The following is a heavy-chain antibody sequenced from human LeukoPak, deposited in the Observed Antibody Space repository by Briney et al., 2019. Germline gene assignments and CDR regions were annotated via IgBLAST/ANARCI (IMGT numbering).Heavy chain of an antibody. J-gene: IGHJ4*02. CDR1: GFTFSSYG. Sequence: PGGSLRLFCAASGFTFSSYGMHWVRQAPGKGLEWVAVIWYDGSNKYYADSVKGRFTISRDNSKNTLYLQMNSLRAEDTAVYYCAKTGGGRYSGSYPHYFDYWGQGTLVTVSS. D-gene: IGHD1-26*01. CDR2: IWYDGSNK. CDR3: AKTGGGRYSGSYPHYFDY. V-gene: IGHV3-33*06.